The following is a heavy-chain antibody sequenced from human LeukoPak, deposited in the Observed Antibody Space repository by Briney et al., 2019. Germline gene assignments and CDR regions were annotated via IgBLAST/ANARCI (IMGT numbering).Heavy chain of an antibody. Sequence: SETLSLTCTVSGGSISSGDYYWSWIRQPPGKGLEWIGYIYYSGSTYYNPSLKSRVTISVDTSKNQFSLKLSSVTAADTAVYYCARCCSSTSCNPSHAFDIWGQGTMVTVSS. CDR2: IYYSGST. CDR1: GGSISSGDYY. CDR3: ARCCSSTSCNPSHAFDI. D-gene: IGHD2-2*01. J-gene: IGHJ3*02. V-gene: IGHV4-30-4*08.